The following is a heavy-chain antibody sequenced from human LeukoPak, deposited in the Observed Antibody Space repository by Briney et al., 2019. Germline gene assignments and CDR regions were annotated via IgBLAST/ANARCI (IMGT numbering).Heavy chain of an antibody. Sequence: AETLSLTCTVSGGSISSYYWSWIRQPPGKGLEWIGYIYYNGSTNYNTSLKSRVSISVDRCKNQFSLKLTSVTDADTAVYYCARSGWDYYDSSGPRSWFDPWGQGTVVTVSS. J-gene: IGHJ5*02. CDR1: GGSISSYY. D-gene: IGHD3-22*01. CDR2: IYYNGST. CDR3: ARSGWDYYDSSGPRSWFDP. V-gene: IGHV4-59*12.